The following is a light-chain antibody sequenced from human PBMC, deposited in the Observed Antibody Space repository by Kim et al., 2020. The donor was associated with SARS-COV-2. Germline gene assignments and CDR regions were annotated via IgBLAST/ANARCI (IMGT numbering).Light chain of an antibody. Sequence: IQMTQSPSTLSASVGDRVTMSCRASQSINSWLAWYQQKPGKAPKLLIYAASSLQSGVPSRFSGSGSGTDFTLTISSLQPDDFATYYCQQYDSYPRTFGQGTKVDIK. CDR2: AAS. V-gene: IGKV1-5*01. J-gene: IGKJ1*01. CDR3: QQYDSYPRT. CDR1: QSINSW.